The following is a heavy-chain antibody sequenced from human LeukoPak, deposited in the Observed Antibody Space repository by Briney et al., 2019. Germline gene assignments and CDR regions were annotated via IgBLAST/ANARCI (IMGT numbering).Heavy chain of an antibody. CDR2: ISNDGSNK. J-gene: IGHJ6*02. D-gene: IGHD2-2*01. Sequence: GGSLRLSCAASGFTFSSYGMHWVRQAPGKGLEWVAVISNDGSNKYYAASVKGRFTSCRDNSKNTLYLQMNSLRAEDTAVYYCARYCITTSCPTDFYGMDVWGQGTTVTVSS. V-gene: IGHV3-30*03. CDR3: ARYCITTSCPTDFYGMDV. CDR1: GFTFSSYG.